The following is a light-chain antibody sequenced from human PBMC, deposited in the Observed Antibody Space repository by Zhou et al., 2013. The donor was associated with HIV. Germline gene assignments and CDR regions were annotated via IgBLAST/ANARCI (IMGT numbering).Light chain of an antibody. CDR2: AAA. J-gene: IGKJ5*01. CDR3: QQYNDWPRT. CDR1: QSVSTN. Sequence: EIVLTQSPGTLSLSPGERATLSCRASQSVSTNYLAWYQQKPGQAPRLLIYAAATRATGVPARFSGSDSGTEFTLSISSLQSEDFAVYYCQQYNDWPRTFGPGTRLELN. V-gene: IGKV3-15*01.